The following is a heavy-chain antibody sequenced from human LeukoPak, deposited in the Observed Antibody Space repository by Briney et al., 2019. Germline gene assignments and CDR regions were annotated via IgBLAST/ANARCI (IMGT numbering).Heavy chain of an antibody. CDR2: IKSKTDGGTT. D-gene: IGHD3-3*01. V-gene: IGHV3-15*01. CDR1: GFTFSNAW. Sequence: GGSLRLSCAASGFTFSNAWMSWVRQAPGKGLEWVGRIKSKTDGGTTDYAAPVKGRFTISRDDSKNTLYLQMNSLKTEDTAVYYCTTSIFGVALVRAWGQGTLVTVSS. CDR3: TTSIFGVALVRA. J-gene: IGHJ5*02.